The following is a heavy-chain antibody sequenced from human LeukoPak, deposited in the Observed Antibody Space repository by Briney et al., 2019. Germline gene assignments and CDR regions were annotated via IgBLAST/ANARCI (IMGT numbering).Heavy chain of an antibody. J-gene: IGHJ5*02. V-gene: IGHV3-48*03. CDR3: AKDAVLLWFGELLYLDP. D-gene: IGHD3-10*01. CDR2: ISSSGSTI. Sequence: PGGSLRLSCAASGFTFSSYEMNWVRQAPGKGLEWVSYISSSGSTIYYADSVKGRFTISRDNSKNTLYLQMNSLRAEDTAVYYCAKDAVLLWFGELLYLDPWGQGTLVTVSS. CDR1: GFTFSSYE.